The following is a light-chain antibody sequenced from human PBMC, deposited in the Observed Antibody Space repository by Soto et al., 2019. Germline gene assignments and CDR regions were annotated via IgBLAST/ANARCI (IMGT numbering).Light chain of an antibody. Sequence: EPASISCMSSQSLLHSNGYNFLDWYLQKPGQSPQLLIHLGSNRASGVPDRFSGSGSGTDFTLTISRVEAEDVGVYYCMQALQTPPYTFGQGTKVDIK. V-gene: IGKV2-28*01. J-gene: IGKJ2*01. CDR3: MQALQTPPYT. CDR2: LGS. CDR1: QSLLHSNGYNF.